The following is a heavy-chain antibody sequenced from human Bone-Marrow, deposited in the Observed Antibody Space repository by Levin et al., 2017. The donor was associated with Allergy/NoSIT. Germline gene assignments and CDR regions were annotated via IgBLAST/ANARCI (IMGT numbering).Heavy chain of an antibody. CDR1: GFRISSYW. D-gene: IGHD2-15*01. Sequence: ASVKVSCKTSGFRISSYWVGWVRQMPGKGLEWMGTVFLGDSDSRYSPSFQGQVTISADKSIATAYLQWSSLKASDTAMYYCARRDIASYAFDIWGQGTMVIVSS. CDR2: VFLGDSDS. CDR3: ARRDIASYAFDI. J-gene: IGHJ3*02. V-gene: IGHV5-51*01.